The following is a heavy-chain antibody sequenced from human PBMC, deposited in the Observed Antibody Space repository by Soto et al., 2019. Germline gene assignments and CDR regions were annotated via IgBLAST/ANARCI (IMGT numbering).Heavy chain of an antibody. D-gene: IGHD3-3*02. J-gene: IGHJ5*02. V-gene: IGHV5-10-1*01. CDR1: GFSFTNYL. CDR3: ARLESLARNWFGP. CDR2: IDPVDSYA. Sequence: PGESLKISFKGSGFSFTNYLISWVRQMPGKGLEWMGNIDPVDSYANYSPSFQGHVTFSVETSISTAYLQWSSLKASDTAMYFCARLESLARNWFGPWGQRTLVTVSS.